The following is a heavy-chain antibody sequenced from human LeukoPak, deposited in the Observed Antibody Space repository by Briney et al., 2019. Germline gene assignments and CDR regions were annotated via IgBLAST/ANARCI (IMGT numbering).Heavy chain of an antibody. J-gene: IGHJ4*02. V-gene: IGHV4-59*12. D-gene: IGHD6-13*01. Sequence: PSETLCLTCAASGGTISYNYWNWIRQPPGKGLEWVGYIYYNGSTNYNPSFKSRVTMSVGTSKNQFSLKLSSVTAADTAVYYCAGGKYSSSFIDFDYWGQGTLVTVSS. CDR3: AGGKYSSSFIDFDY. CDR2: IYYNGST. CDR1: GGTISYNY.